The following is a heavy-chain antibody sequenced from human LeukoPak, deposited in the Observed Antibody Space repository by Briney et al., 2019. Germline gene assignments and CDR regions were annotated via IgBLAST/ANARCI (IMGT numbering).Heavy chain of an antibody. J-gene: IGHJ4*02. CDR3: ARWGSYGFDY. D-gene: IGHD5-18*01. Sequence: SQTLSLTCTVSGGSISSGSYYWSWIRQPAGKGLEWIGRIYTSGSTNYNPSLKSRVTISVDTSKNHFSLKLSSVTAADTAVYYCARWGSYGFDYWGQGTLVTVSS. CDR1: GGSISSGSYY. CDR2: IYTSGST. V-gene: IGHV4-61*02.